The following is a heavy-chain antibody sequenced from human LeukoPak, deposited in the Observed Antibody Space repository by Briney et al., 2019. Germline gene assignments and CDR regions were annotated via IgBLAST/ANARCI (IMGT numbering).Heavy chain of an antibody. J-gene: IGHJ4*02. D-gene: IGHD3-10*01. V-gene: IGHV3-30*18. CDR1: GFTFSSYG. CDR3: AKDAREWLGELLGIDY. CDR2: ISYDGSNK. Sequence: PGRSLRLSCAASGFTFSSYGMHWVRQAPGKGLEWVAVISYDGSNKYYADSVKGRFTISRDNSKNTLYLQMNSLRAEDTAVYYCAKDAREWLGELLGIDYWGQGTLVTVSS.